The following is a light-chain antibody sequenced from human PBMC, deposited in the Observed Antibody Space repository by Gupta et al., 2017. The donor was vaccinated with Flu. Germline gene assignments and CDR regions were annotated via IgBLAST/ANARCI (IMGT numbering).Light chain of an antibody. V-gene: IGKV3-20*01. CDR3: QQYGSSPAWT. J-gene: IGKJ1*01. CDR2: GAS. Sequence: IVLTPSPGTLSLSPGERATLSCRASQSVSSSYLAWYQQTPGQAPRLLIYGASSRATGIPDRFSGSGSGTDFTLSISRLEPEDFAVYYCQQYGSSPAWTFGQGTKVEIK. CDR1: QSVSSSY.